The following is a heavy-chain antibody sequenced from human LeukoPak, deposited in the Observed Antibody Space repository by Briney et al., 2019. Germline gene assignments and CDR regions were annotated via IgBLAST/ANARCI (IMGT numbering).Heavy chain of an antibody. V-gene: IGHV3-23*01. D-gene: IGHD2-21*02. CDR3: AKSDCGGDCYLLDY. CDR2: ISSGGDII. J-gene: IGHJ4*02. CDR1: GFTVTSYA. Sequence: GGSLRLSCAASGFTVTSYAVSWVRQTPEKGLEWVSSISSGGDIIHHADSVMGRFTISRDISKNTLYLEMNSLRAEDTAVYYCAKSDCGGDCYLLDYWGQGTLVTVSS.